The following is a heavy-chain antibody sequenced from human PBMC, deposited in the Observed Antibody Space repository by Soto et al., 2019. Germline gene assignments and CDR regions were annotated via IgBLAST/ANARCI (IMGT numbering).Heavy chain of an antibody. D-gene: IGHD6-13*01. CDR2: IYYSGST. CDR1: GGSISSYY. V-gene: IGHV4-59*08. CDR3: ARRYSSSFDY. Sequence: QVQLQESGPGLVKPSETLSLTCTVSGGSISSYYWSWIRQPPGKGLEWIGYIYYSGSTNYNPSLXGXAXTXFYTSKNQFSLKLSSVTAADTAVYYCARRYSSSFDYWGQGTLVTVSS. J-gene: IGHJ4*02.